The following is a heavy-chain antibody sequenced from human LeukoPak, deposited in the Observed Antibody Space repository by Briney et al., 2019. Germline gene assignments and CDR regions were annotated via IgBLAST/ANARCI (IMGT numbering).Heavy chain of an antibody. CDR3: TRNSGIIFGFRYSDL. V-gene: IGHV4-39*07. CDR1: GGSISSSSYY. CDR2: IYNSGST. D-gene: IGHD3/OR15-3a*01. J-gene: IGHJ2*01. Sequence: PSETLSLTCTVSGGSISSSSYYWGWIRQPPGKGLEWIGTIYNSGSTYYNPSLKSRVTISVETSKNQFSLKLSSVTAAGTVVYSCTRNSGIIFGFRYSDLWGRGTLVTVSS.